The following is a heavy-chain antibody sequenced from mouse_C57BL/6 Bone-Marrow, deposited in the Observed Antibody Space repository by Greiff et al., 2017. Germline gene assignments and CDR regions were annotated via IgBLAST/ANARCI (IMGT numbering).Heavy chain of an antibody. Sequence: VQLQQPGAELVRPGSSVKLSCKASGYTFTSYWMDWVKQRPGQGLEWIGNIYPSDSETHYNQKFKDKATLTVDKSSSTAYMQLSSLTSEDSAVYYCARMVYYSNYVFFDYWGQGTTLTVSS. CDR3: ARMVYYSNYVFFDY. CDR2: IYPSDSET. J-gene: IGHJ2*01. CDR1: GYTFTSYW. V-gene: IGHV1-61*01. D-gene: IGHD2-5*01.